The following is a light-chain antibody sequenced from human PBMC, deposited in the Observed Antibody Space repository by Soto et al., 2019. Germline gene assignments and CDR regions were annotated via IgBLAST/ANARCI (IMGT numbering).Light chain of an antibody. J-gene: IGLJ3*02. CDR1: NSNIVSNF. Sequence: SVLTQPPAASGTPGQRITISWSGSNSNIVSNFVYWYQHLPGTTPKLLVFSYNQRPSGVPDRFSGSKSVTSASLAISGLRSEDEADYYCATWDYSLSGWVFGGGTKVTVL. CDR2: SYN. CDR3: ATWDYSLSGWV. V-gene: IGLV1-47*02.